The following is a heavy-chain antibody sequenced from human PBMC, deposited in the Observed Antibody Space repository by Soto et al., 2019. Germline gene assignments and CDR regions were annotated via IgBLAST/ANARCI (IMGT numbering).Heavy chain of an antibody. CDR1: GFSLSTSGVG. D-gene: IGHD3-22*01. V-gene: IGHV2-5*02. CDR3: AVCDSSGYYLTAFDV. CDR2: IYWDDDK. Sequence: QITLKESGPTLVKPTQTLTVTCTFSGFSLSTSGVGVGWIRQPPGKALEWLALIYWDDDKRYSPSLKSRLTVTKDTSKNQVVLIMTNMDPVDTATYYCAVCDSSGYYLTAFDVWGQGTTVTVSS. J-gene: IGHJ3*01.